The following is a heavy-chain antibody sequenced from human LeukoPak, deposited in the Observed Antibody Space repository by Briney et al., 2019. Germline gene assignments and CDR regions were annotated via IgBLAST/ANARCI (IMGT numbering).Heavy chain of an antibody. CDR2: ISGSSPAT. Sequence: GGSLRLSCVASGFPFSSYTLSWVRQAPGKGLEWVSAISGSSPATYYSGSVKGRFTISRDNSKNMLYLQMNSLRAEDTAVYYCAKERQAGDYFTSDHWGQGTLVTVSS. J-gene: IGHJ4*02. V-gene: IGHV3-23*01. D-gene: IGHD4-17*01. CDR3: AKERQAGDYFTSDH. CDR1: GFPFSSYT.